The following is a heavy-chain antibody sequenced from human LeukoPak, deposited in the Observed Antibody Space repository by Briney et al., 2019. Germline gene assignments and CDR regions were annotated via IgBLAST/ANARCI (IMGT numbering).Heavy chain of an antibody. V-gene: IGHV1-8*01. J-gene: IGHJ4*02. CDR2: MNPNSGNT. CDR1: GYTFTSYD. CDR3: ARGPIYYSTGIYFFDY. D-gene: IGHD3-10*01. Sequence: GASVKVSCKASGYTFTSYDMNWVRQASGQGLEWMGWMNPNSGNTGSAQNFQGRVTMTRDTSISTAYMELSSLRSEDTAVYYCARGPIYYSTGIYFFDYWGQGTLVTVPS.